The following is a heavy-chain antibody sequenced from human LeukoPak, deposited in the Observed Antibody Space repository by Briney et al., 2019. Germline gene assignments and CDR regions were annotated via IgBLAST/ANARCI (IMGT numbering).Heavy chain of an antibody. V-gene: IGHV4-34*01. CDR3: ARKGWPTDYSFDY. CDR1: GGSFSGYY. CDR2: INHSGST. J-gene: IGHJ4*02. Sequence: SETLSLTCAVYGGSFSGYYWSWIRQPPGKGQEWIGEINHSGSTNYNPSLKSRVTISVDTSKNQFSLKLSSVTAADTAVYYCARKGWPTDYSFDYWGQGTLVTVSS. D-gene: IGHD4-11*01.